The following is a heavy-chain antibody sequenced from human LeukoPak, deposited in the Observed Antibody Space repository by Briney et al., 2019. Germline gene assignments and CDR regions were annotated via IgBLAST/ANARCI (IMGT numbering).Heavy chain of an antibody. Sequence: ASVKVSCKASGYTFTSYGISWVRQAPGQGLEWMGWISAYNGNTNYAQKLQGRVTMTTDTSTSTAYMELRSLRSDDTAVYYCARTPMTHCSGGSCLGYYYYYMDVWGKGTTVTVSS. CDR1: GYTFTSYG. D-gene: IGHD2-15*01. CDR2: ISAYNGNT. V-gene: IGHV1-18*01. CDR3: ARTPMTHCSGGSCLGYYYYYMDV. J-gene: IGHJ6*03.